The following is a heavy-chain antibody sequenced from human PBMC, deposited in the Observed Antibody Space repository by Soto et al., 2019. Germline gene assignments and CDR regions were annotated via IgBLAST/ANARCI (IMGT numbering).Heavy chain of an antibody. CDR3: ARPYSSSWYFNLFDP. CDR2: INAGNGNT. Sequence: ASVKVSCKASGYTFTSYAMHWVRQAPGQRLEWMGWINAGNGNTKYSQKFQGRVTITRDTSASTAYMELSSLRSEDTAVYYCARPYSSSWYFNLFDPWGQGTLVTVSS. V-gene: IGHV1-3*01. J-gene: IGHJ5*02. D-gene: IGHD6-13*01. CDR1: GYTFTSYA.